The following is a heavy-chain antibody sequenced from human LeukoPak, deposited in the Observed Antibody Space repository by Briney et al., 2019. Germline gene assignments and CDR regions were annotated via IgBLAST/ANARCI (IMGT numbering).Heavy chain of an antibody. CDR2: ISYDGSIT. Sequence: GRSLSLSCAASGFTSSSYAMHWVRQAPGKGLEWVAIISYDGSITYYADSVKGRFTISRDNSKNTLYLQMNSLSVEDTAVYYCARRIGAGALDYWGQGTLVTVSS. J-gene: IGHJ4*02. V-gene: IGHV3-30-3*01. D-gene: IGHD6-13*01. CDR3: ARRIGAGALDY. CDR1: GFTSSSYA.